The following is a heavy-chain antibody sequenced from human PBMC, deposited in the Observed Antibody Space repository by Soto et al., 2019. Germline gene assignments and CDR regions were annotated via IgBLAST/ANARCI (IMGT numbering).Heavy chain of an antibody. D-gene: IGHD1-26*01. CDR3: ARGDRGAFDL. Sequence: EVQLVESGGGLVQPGESLRLSCAASGFTFSYYWMHWVRQAPGKGLVWVSRIHSDGSSTTYADSVKGRFTISRDNARNTLYLQMNSLRAEDTAVYYCARGDRGAFDLWGQRTVFTVSS. J-gene: IGHJ3*01. V-gene: IGHV3-74*01. CDR1: GFTFSYYW. CDR2: IHSDGSST.